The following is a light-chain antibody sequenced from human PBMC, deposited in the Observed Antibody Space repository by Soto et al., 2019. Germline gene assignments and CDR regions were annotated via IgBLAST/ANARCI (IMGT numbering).Light chain of an antibody. CDR3: QSYDSSLSGRVE. Sequence: QSVLTQPPSVSGAPGQRVTISCTGSSSNIGAGYDVHWYQQLPGTAPKLLIYGNSNRPSGVPDRFSGSKSGTSASLAITGLQAEDEADYYCQSYDSSLSGRVEFGGGTKLTVL. CDR2: GNS. V-gene: IGLV1-40*01. CDR1: SSNIGAGYD. J-gene: IGLJ2*01.